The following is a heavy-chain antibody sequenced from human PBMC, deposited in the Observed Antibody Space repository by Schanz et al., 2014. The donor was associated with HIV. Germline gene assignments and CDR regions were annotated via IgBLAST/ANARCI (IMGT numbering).Heavy chain of an antibody. V-gene: IGHV3-7*01. Sequence: EVQLVESGGGLVQPGGSLRLSCAVSGFTLSSYWMNWVRQAPGKGLEWVANIKQDGSEKHYVDSVKGRFTISRDISKNTLYLKMNSLRAADTAVYYCAKEGQKMGGVGGYHFDYWGQGTLVTVSS. J-gene: IGHJ4*02. CDR3: AKEGQKMGGVGGYHFDY. CDR2: IKQDGSEK. CDR1: GFTLSSYW. D-gene: IGHD3-16*01.